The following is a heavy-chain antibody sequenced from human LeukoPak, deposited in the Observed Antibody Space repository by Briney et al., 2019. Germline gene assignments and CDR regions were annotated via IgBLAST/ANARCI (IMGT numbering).Heavy chain of an antibody. CDR1: GFTFDDYA. CDR2: ISWNSGSI. CDR3: AKDTAGLSGLYRYWVAAVGTSLVFSGFDP. J-gene: IGHJ5*02. V-gene: IGHV3-9*01. Sequence: GGSLRLSCAASGFTFDDYAMHWVRQAPGKGLEWVSGISWNSGSIGYADSVKGRFTISRDNAKNSLYLQMNSLRAEDTALYYCAKDTAGLSGLYRYWVAAVGTSLVFSGFDPWGQGTLVTVSS. D-gene: IGHD6-13*01.